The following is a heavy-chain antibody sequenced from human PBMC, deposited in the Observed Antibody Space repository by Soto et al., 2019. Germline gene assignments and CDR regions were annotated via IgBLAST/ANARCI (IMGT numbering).Heavy chain of an antibody. V-gene: IGHV4-59*01. CDR3: VRYSSNWFDP. CDR2: MYYSGST. D-gene: IGHD2-15*01. CDR1: GASITSYY. J-gene: IGHJ5*02. Sequence: QVQLQESGPGLVKPSETLSLTCTVSGASITSYYWSWIRQPPGKGLEWIGYMYYSGSTNYNPSLTSRLTISIDTAKNQFSLKLSSVTAADTAVYYCVRYSSNWFDPWGQGTLVTVSS.